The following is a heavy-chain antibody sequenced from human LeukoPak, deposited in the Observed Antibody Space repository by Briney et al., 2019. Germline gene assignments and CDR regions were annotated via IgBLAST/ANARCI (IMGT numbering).Heavy chain of an antibody. Sequence: GGSLRLSCAASGFTFSTYAMTWVRQAPGKGLEWVSLISGGGGNTYYADSVKGRFTISRDNSKNTVSLQMNSLRVEDTAVYYCAKVDGVRAAPGRGRVDSWGQGTLVTVSS. D-gene: IGHD6-13*01. V-gene: IGHV3-23*01. CDR2: ISGGGGNT. J-gene: IGHJ4*02. CDR3: AKVDGVRAAPGRGRVDS. CDR1: GFTFSTYA.